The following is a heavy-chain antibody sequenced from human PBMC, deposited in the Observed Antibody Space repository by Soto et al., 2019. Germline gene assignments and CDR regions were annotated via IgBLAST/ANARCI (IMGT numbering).Heavy chain of an antibody. Sequence: EVQLVESGGGLVQPGGSVRLSCEASGFSFNTCFMTWVRQAPGKGLEWLSSITTSGDGTYYAYAVEGRFTISRHNAKNSLYLQMHSLRDEDTAVYYCVARPPVTMSTRDFWGQGTLVTVSS. CDR1: GFSFNTCF. CDR3: VARPPVTMSTRDF. CDR2: ITTSGDGT. D-gene: IGHD3-10*02. J-gene: IGHJ4*02. V-gene: IGHV3-48*02.